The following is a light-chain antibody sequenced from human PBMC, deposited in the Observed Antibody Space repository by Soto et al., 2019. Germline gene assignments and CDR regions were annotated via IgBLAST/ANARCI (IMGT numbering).Light chain of an antibody. J-gene: IGKJ2*01. Sequence: EIVLTQSPGTLSLSPGERATLSCRASQSVSSNYLAWYQQKPGQAPRLLIYGASSRATGIPDRFSGSGSGTDFTLTISRLEPDDFAVFYCQQYGSSPYTFGQGTKLEIK. V-gene: IGKV3-20*01. CDR3: QQYGSSPYT. CDR2: GAS. CDR1: QSVSSNY.